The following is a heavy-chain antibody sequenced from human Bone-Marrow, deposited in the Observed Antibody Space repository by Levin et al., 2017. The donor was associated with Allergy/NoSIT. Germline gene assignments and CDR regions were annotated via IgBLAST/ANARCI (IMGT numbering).Heavy chain of an antibody. CDR3: ARDSYGYDFWSGSQPYWYFDL. V-gene: IGHV3-33*01. J-gene: IGHJ2*01. CDR1: GFTFSSYG. CDR2: IWYDGSNK. D-gene: IGHD3-3*01. Sequence: GESLKISCAASGFTFSSYGMHWVRQAPGKGLEWVAVIWYDGSNKYYADSVKGRFTISRDNSKNTLYLQMNSLRAEDTAVYYCARDSYGYDFWSGSQPYWYFDLWGRGTLVTVSS.